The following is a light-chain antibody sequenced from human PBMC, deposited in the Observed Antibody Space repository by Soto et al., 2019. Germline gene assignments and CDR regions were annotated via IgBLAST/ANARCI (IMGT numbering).Light chain of an antibody. CDR1: QSISSW. Sequence: DIQMTQSPSTVSASVGDRVTITCRASQSISSWLAWYQQKSGKAPELLIYKASNLERGVPSRFSGRGSETEFTLTIGSLQPDDVATYYFQQYKSYPYTFGQGTKLEIK. CDR3: QQYKSYPYT. CDR2: KAS. V-gene: IGKV1-5*03. J-gene: IGKJ2*01.